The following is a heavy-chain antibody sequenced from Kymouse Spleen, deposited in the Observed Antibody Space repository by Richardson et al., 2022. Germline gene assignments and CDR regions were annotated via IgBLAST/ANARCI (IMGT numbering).Heavy chain of an antibody. CDR1: GGSISSSSYY. CDR2: IYYSGST. J-gene: IGHJ6*02. Sequence: QLQLQESGPGLVKPSETLSLTCTVSGGSISSSSYYWGWIRQPPGKGLEWIGSIYYSGSTYYNPSLKSRVTISVDTSKNQFSLKLSSVTAADTAVYYCARHGVAVAGTGDYYYYGMDVWGQGTTVTVSS. D-gene: IGHD6-19*01. V-gene: IGHV4-39*01. CDR3: ARHGVAVAGTGDYYYYGMDV.